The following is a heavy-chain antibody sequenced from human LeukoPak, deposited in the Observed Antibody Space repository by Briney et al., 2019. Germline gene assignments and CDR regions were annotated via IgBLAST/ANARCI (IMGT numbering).Heavy chain of an antibody. D-gene: IGHD6-19*01. Sequence: GGSLRLSCTASGFTFSSYAMNWVRQAPGKGLEWVSGIGAGGTFTYYADSVKGRFTIFRDNSRNTLYLQMNSLRAEDTAVYYCTRDSSGPLYWGQGTQVTVSS. CDR2: IGAGGTFT. CDR1: GFTFSSYA. CDR3: TRDSSGPLY. J-gene: IGHJ4*02. V-gene: IGHV3-23*01.